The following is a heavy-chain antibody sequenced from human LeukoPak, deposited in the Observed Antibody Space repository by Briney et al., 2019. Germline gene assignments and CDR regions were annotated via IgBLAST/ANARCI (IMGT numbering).Heavy chain of an antibody. CDR1: GFTFSSYS. V-gene: IGHV3-21*01. CDR3: ATDIAVAAWFGH. Sequence: PGGSLTLSCAASGFTFSSYSMNWVRQAQGKGLEGVSSISSSSSYIYYADSVKGRFTISRDNAKNSLYLQMNSLRAEDTAVYYCATDIAVAAWFGHWGQGTLVTVSS. CDR2: ISSSSSYI. J-gene: IGHJ5*02. D-gene: IGHD6-19*01.